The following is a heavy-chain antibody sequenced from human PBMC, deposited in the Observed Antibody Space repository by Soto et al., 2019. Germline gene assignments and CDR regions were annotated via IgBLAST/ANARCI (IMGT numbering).Heavy chain of an antibody. D-gene: IGHD2-15*01. V-gene: IGHV5-51*01. Sequence: PGESLKISCKGSGYSFTSYWIGWVRQMPGKGLEWMGIIYPGDSDTRYSPSFQGQVTISADKSISTAYLQWSSLKASDTAMYYCARGYCSGGSCQGRYYYYYYMDVWGKGTTVTVSS. CDR2: IYPGDSDT. J-gene: IGHJ6*03. CDR3: ARGYCSGGSCQGRYYYYYYMDV. CDR1: GYSFTSYW.